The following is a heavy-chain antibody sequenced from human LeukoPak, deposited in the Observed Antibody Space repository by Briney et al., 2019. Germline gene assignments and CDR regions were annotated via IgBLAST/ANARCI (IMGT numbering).Heavy chain of an antibody. D-gene: IGHD1-26*01. Sequence: GSSLRLSCAASGFTFSSYGMHWVRQAPGKGLECVAVISYDRSNKYYADSVKGRFTISRDTSKNTLYLQMNSLRAEDTALYYCAKGHSRSYTNYFDYWGQGTLLTVSS. CDR3: AKGHSRSYTNYFDY. CDR2: ISYDRSNK. CDR1: GFTFSSYG. J-gene: IGHJ4*02. V-gene: IGHV3-30*18.